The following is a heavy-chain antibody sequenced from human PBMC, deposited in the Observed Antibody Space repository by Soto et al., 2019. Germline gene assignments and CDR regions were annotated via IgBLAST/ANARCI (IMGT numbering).Heavy chain of an antibody. D-gene: IGHD6-13*01. J-gene: IGHJ4*02. CDR2: ISGSGGST. CDR3: AYSSTPFDY. V-gene: IGHV3-23*01. Sequence: VQLLESGGGLVQPGGSLRLSCAASGFTFSSYSMRLVRQAPGKGLEWVSAISGSGGSTYYADSVKGRFTISRDNSKNTLYLQMNSLRAEDTAVYYCAYSSTPFDYWGQGTLVTVSS. CDR1: GFTFSSYS.